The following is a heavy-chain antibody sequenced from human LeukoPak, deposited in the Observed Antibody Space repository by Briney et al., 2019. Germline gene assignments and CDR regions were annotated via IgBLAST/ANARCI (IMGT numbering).Heavy chain of an antibody. CDR3: ARTQPIYDSSGYYDIIHWFDP. CDR2: MYNSGST. V-gene: IGHV4-59*12. CDR1: GGSFSGYY. D-gene: IGHD3-22*01. Sequence: SETLSLTCAVYGGSFSGYYWSWIRQPPGKGLQWIGYMYNSGSTDYNPSLKSRVTISVDTSKNQFSLKLSSVTAADTAVYYCARTQPIYDSSGYYDIIHWFDPWGQGTLVTVSS. J-gene: IGHJ5*02.